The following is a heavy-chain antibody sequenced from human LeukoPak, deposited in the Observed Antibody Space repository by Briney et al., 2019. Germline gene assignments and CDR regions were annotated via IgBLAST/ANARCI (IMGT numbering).Heavy chain of an antibody. V-gene: IGHV4-59*12. CDR2: VYNSGST. CDR1: GGSISIYY. Sequence: SETLSLTCTVSGGSISIYYWSWIRQPPGKGLEWLGYVYNSGSTDYNPSLKSRVTISADTSKNQFSLKLSSVTAADTAVYYCARGRGVRWLQSNYFDYWGQGTLVTVSS. CDR3: ARGRGVRWLQSNYFDY. D-gene: IGHD5-24*01. J-gene: IGHJ4*02.